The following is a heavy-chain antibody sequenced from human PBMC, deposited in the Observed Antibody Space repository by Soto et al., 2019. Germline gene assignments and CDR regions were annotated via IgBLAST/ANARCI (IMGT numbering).Heavy chain of an antibody. CDR3: AKHRMGASGWFDP. V-gene: IGHV3-23*01. D-gene: IGHD1-26*01. J-gene: IGHJ5*02. CDR1: GFSFSSYT. CDR2: VSVNGGNT. Sequence: PGGSLRLSCVASGFSFSSYTMNWVRQAPGKGLEWVSGVSVNGGNTYYADSVNGRFSISRDNSKNTLYLQLNSLRAEDTAIYYCAKHRMGASGWFDPWGQGTPVTVSS.